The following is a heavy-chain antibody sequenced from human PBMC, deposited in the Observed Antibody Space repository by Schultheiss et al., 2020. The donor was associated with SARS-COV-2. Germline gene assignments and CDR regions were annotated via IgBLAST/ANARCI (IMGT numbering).Heavy chain of an antibody. D-gene: IGHD6-19*01. CDR2: ISAYNGNT. CDR1: GYTFTSYG. J-gene: IGHJ5*02. Sequence: ASVKVSCKASGYTFTSYGISWVRQAPGQGLEWMGWISAYNGNTNYAQKLQGRVTMTTDTSTSTAYMELSSLRSEDTAVYYCASIIAVAGTEAFDPWGQGTLVTVSS. CDR3: ASIIAVAGTEAFDP. V-gene: IGHV1-18*01.